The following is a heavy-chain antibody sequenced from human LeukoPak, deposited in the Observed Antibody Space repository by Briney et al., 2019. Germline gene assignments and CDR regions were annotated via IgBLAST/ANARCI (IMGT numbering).Heavy chain of an antibody. V-gene: IGHV4-59*01. CDR1: GGSIGSYY. J-gene: IGHJ3*02. CDR3: ARGPTEFGGGDDAFDI. Sequence: EPSETLSLTCTVSGGSIGSYYWSWFRQPPGKGLEWIGYIYYSGSTNYNPSLHNRITISVDTSRTRVSLQLTSVTAADTAFYYCARGPTEFGGGDDAFDIWGQGTMVTVAS. CDR2: IYYSGST. D-gene: IGHD3-10*01.